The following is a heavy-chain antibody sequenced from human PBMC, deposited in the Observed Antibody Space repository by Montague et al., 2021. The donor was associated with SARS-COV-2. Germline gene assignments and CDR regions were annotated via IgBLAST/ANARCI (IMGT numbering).Heavy chain of an antibody. Sequence: SETLSLTCTVSGGSMSDHYWAWIRQPPGKGLEWLAYIYYSGGINSNASLKSRVSMPVDTSKNQFSLKLTSVTAADTAVYYCARAVSIRRAVNWFDPWGQGNPGHRLL. CDR3: ARAVSIRRAVNWFDP. J-gene: IGHJ5*02. V-gene: IGHV4-59*11. D-gene: IGHD3-10*01. CDR1: GGSMSDHY. CDR2: IYYSGGI.